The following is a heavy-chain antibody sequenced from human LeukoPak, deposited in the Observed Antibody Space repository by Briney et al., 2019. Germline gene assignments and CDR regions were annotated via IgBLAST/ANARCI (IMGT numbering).Heavy chain of an antibody. CDR1: GFTVSSSD. CDR3: ARGQQLDLAN. Sequence: GGSLRLSCAASGFTVSSSDMSWVRQAPGKGLEWVSSFHSDGSIYCADSVKGRFTISSDNSQNTLNLQMNSLRVEDTAVYYCARGQQLDLANWGQGTLVTVSS. D-gene: IGHD6-13*01. J-gene: IGHJ4*02. V-gene: IGHV3-53*01. CDR2: FHSDGSI.